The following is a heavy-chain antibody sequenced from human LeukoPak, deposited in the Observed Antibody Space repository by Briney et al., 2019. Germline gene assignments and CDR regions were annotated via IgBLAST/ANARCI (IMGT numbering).Heavy chain of an antibody. CDR3: ARHRGGLHFDY. CDR1: GDSISSTDFY. Sequence: PSETLSLTCTVSGDSISSTDFYWSWIRQPPGKGLEWIGYIYYTGSTYYNPSLKSRVTISVDTSKNQFSLKLSSVTAADTAVYYCARHRGGLHFDYWGQGTLVTVSS. V-gene: IGHV4-30-4*01. D-gene: IGHD1-26*01. J-gene: IGHJ4*02. CDR2: IYYTGST.